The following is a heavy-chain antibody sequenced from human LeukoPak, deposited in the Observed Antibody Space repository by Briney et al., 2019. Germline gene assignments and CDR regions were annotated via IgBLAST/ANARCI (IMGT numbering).Heavy chain of an antibody. CDR3: ARGTRTSIQLWLSFDY. V-gene: IGHV1-69*05. Sequence: SVKVSRKASGGTFSSYAISWVRQAPGQGLEWMGRIIPIFGTANYAQKFQGRVTITTDESTSTAYMELSSLRSEDTAVYYCARGTRTSIQLWLSFDYWGQGTLVTVSS. J-gene: IGHJ4*02. D-gene: IGHD5-18*01. CDR1: GGTFSSYA. CDR2: IIPIFGTA.